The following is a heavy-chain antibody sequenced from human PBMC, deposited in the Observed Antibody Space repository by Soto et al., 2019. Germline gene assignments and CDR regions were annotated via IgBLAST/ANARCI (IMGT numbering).Heavy chain of an antibody. Sequence: EVQLVESGGGLVKPGGSLRLSCAASGFTFSSYSMNWVRQAPGKGLEWVSSISSSSSYIYYADSVKGRFTISRDNAKNSRYLQMNSLRAEDTAVYYCARGGMGYNGNHEFDYWGQGPLVTVSS. J-gene: IGHJ4*02. D-gene: IGHD1-20*01. V-gene: IGHV3-21*01. CDR3: ARGGMGYNGNHEFDY. CDR1: GFTFSSYS. CDR2: ISSSSSYI.